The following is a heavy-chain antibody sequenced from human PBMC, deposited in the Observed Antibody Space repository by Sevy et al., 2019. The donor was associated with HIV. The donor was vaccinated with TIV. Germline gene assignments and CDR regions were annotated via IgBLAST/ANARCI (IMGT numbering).Heavy chain of an antibody. CDR1: GGSISSYY. J-gene: IGHJ4*02. D-gene: IGHD3-22*01. V-gene: IGHV4-59*01. CDR2: IYYSGST. Sequence: SETSLTCTVSGGSISSYYWSWIRQPPGKGLEWIGYIYYSGSTNYNPSLKSRVTISVDTSKNQFSLKLSSVTAADTAVYYCARDLGLHYYDSSGYSLGYFDYWGQGTLVTVSS. CDR3: ARDLGLHYYDSSGYSLGYFDY.